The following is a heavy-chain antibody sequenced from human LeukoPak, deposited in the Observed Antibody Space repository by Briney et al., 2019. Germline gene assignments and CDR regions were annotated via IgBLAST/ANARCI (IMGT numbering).Heavy chain of an antibody. J-gene: IGHJ6*02. Sequence: PGGSPRLSCAASGFTFSDFYMTWIRQAPGKGLEWVSYISPSSSYTNYADSVKGRFTISRDNAKNSLYLQMNSLRVEDTAVYYCARGHYGMDVWGQGTTVTVSS. V-gene: IGHV3-11*05. CDR3: ARGHYGMDV. CDR2: ISPSSSYT. CDR1: GFTFSDFY.